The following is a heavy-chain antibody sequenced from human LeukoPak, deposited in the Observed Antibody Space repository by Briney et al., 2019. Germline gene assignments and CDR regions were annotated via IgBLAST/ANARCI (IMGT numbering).Heavy chain of an antibody. CDR2: INHSGST. CDR3: ARGGVVIPIGGLYYYYYYMDV. CDR1: GGSFSGYY. D-gene: IGHD3-22*01. J-gene: IGHJ6*03. Sequence: SETLSLTCAAYGGSFSGYYWSWIRQPPGKGLEWIGEINHSGSTNYNPSPKSRVTISVDTSKNQFSLKLSSVTAADTAVYYCARGGVVIPIGGLYYYYYYMDVWGKGTTVTVSS. V-gene: IGHV4-34*01.